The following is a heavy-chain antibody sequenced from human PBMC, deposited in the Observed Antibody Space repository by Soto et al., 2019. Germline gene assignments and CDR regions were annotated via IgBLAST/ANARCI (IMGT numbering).Heavy chain of an antibody. CDR2: IYYSGST. J-gene: IGHJ4*02. D-gene: IGHD2-2*01. CDR3: ARGIVPAAIYFDY. Sequence: QVQLQESGPGLVKPSETLSLTCTVSGGSISSYYWSWIRQPPGKGLEWIGYIYYSGSTNYNPSRKSRVTISVDTSKNQFSLKLSSVTAADTAVYYCARGIVPAAIYFDYWGQGTLVTVSS. V-gene: IGHV4-59*01. CDR1: GGSISSYY.